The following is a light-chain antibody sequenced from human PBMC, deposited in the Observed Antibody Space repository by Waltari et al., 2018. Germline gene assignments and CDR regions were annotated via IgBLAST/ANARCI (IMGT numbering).Light chain of an antibody. CDR3: QQYDNFKIT. CDR2: DAS. CDR1: QDISNY. Sequence: DIQMTQSPSSLSDSVGDRVTITCQASQDISNYLNWYQQKPGKAPKLLIYDASNLETGVPSRFSGSGSGTDFTFTISSLQPEDIATYYCQQYDNFKITFGQGTRLEIK. V-gene: IGKV1-33*01. J-gene: IGKJ5*01.